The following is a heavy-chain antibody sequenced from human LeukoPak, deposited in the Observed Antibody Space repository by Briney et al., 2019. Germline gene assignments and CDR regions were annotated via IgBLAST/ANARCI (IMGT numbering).Heavy chain of an antibody. D-gene: IGHD4-23*01. CDR1: GGSFSGYY. CDR2: INHSGST. Sequence: PSETLSLTCAVYGGSFSGYYWSWIRQPPGKGLEWIGEINHSGSTNYNPSLKSRVTISVDTSKNQFSLKLSSVTAADTAVYYCARARGHYGGLANYWGQGTLVTVSS. V-gene: IGHV4-34*01. J-gene: IGHJ4*02. CDR3: ARARGHYGGLANY.